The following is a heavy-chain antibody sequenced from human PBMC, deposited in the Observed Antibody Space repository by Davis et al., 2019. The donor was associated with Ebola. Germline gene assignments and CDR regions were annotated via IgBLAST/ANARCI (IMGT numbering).Heavy chain of an antibody. V-gene: IGHV3-74*01. CDR1: GFTFSSDW. CDR3: ARHALSLGGRDFDY. J-gene: IGHJ4*02. D-gene: IGHD2-15*01. Sequence: GESLKISCAASGFTFSSDWMHWVRQVPGKGLVWVSRMNSDGSTTRYADSVKGRFTISRDNAKNSLYLQMNSLRAEDTAVYHCARHALSLGGRDFDYWGQGTLVAVSS. CDR2: MNSDGSTT.